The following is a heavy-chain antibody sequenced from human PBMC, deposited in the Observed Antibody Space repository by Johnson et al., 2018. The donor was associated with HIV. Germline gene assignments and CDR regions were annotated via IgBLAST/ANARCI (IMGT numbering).Heavy chain of an antibody. D-gene: IGHD4-17*01. CDR3: QKHNFGNYVSRALDI. Sequence: VQLVESGGGLVQPGGSLRLSCAASGFDFSNYAMSWVRQAPGKGLEWVSGISGGGLTYYAQSVKGRFTISRDNSKNTLYLQMNSLRGDDTAIYYCQKHNFGNYVSRALDIWGQGTMVTVSS. J-gene: IGHJ3*02. V-gene: IGHV3-23*04. CDR2: ISGGGLT. CDR1: GFDFSNYA.